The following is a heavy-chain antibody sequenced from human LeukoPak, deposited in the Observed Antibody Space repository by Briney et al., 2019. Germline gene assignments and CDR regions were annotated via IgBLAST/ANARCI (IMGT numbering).Heavy chain of an antibody. V-gene: IGHV4-59*08. CDR3: AGPTSSGWHGDFDY. D-gene: IGHD6-19*01. CDR2: IHYSGRT. CDR1: GGSISPYY. J-gene: IGHJ4*02. Sequence: SETLSLTCTVSGGSISPYYWSWIRQSPGKGLEWIGCIHYSGRTSYNPSLKSRVSISVDTSKNQFSLKLSSATAADTAVYYCAGPTSSGWHGDFDYWGQGTLVTVSS.